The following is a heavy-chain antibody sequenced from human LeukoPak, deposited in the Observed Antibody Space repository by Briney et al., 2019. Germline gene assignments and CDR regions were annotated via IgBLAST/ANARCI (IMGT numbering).Heavy chain of an antibody. CDR2: IIPIFGTA. CDR1: GGTFSRYA. D-gene: IGHD6-13*01. Sequence: ASVKVSCKASGGTFSRYAISWVRQAPGHGLEWMGGIIPIFGTANYAQKFQGRVTITTDESTRTAYTARSSVRSEDTAVYYWARAAADMDVWGKGPTVTVSS. CDR3: ARAAADMDV. V-gene: IGHV1-69*05. J-gene: IGHJ6*03.